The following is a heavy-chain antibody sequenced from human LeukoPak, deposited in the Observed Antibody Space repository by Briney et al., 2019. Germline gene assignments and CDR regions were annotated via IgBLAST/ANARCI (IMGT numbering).Heavy chain of an antibody. CDR3: ASTLAAAGHYFDY. CDR2: INHSGRT. CDR1: GGSFSGYY. J-gene: IGHJ4*02. V-gene: IGHV4-34*01. Sequence: PSETLSLTCAVYGGSFSGYYWTWVRQPPGKGLEWIGEINHSGRTNYNPSLESRVTISVDTSKNQFSLKLSSVTAADTAVYYCASTLAAAGHYFDYWGQGTLVTVSS. D-gene: IGHD6-13*01.